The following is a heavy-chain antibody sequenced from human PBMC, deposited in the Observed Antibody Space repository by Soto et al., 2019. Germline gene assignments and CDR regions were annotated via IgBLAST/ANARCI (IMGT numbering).Heavy chain of an antibody. CDR2: FYPGDSDT. V-gene: IGHV5-51*01. Sequence: PGESLKISCKGSGYYFPSYWIGWVRQMPGKDLEWMGIFYPGDSDTRYSPSFQGQVTISADRSISTAYLQWSSLKPSDTAMYYCARQGNGAEGFDYWGQGTLVTVSS. CDR1: GYYFPSYW. J-gene: IGHJ4*02. CDR3: ARQGNGAEGFDY. D-gene: IGHD4-17*01.